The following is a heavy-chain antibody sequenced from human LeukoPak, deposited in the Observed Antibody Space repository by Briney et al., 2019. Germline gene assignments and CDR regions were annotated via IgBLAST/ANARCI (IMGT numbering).Heavy chain of an antibody. V-gene: IGHV5-51*01. Sequence: GESLKISCQGFGYTFSSHWIGWVRQTLEKGLEWMGVYSPDASDTTYSPSFQGRVTISVDKSINTAFLQWDSLRPMDTAVYFCARLGFDRSGLSGLHFDFWGQGSLIIVSS. D-gene: IGHD3-22*01. CDR2: YSPDASDT. CDR3: ARLGFDRSGLSGLHFDF. J-gene: IGHJ4*02. CDR1: GYTFSSHW.